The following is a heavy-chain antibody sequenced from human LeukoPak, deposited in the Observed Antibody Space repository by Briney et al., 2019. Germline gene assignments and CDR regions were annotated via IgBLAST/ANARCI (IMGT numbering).Heavy chain of an antibody. CDR2: INHSGST. CDR1: GGSLSGYY. D-gene: IGHD6-19*01. J-gene: IGHJ4*02. Sequence: PSETLSLTCAVYGGSLSGYYWSSIPHPPGKGLEWIGEINHSGSTNYNPSLKSRVTISVDASKHQFSLKLSSVTAADTAVYYCARDSSGWYKTTVPYFDYWGQGTLVTVSS. V-gene: IGHV4-34*01. CDR3: ARDSSGWYKTTVPYFDY.